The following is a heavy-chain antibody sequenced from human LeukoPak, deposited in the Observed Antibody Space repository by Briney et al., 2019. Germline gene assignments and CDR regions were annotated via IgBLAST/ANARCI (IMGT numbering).Heavy chain of an antibody. CDR3: ASFADSSGYNAFDI. D-gene: IGHD3-22*01. CDR2: TYYRSKWYN. CDR1: GDSVPSNSAA. J-gene: IGHJ3*02. Sequence: SQTLSLTCAISGDSVPSNSAAWHWIRQSPSRGLEWLGRTYYRSKWYNDYAVSVKSRITINQDTSKNQFSLQLNSVTPEDTAVYYCASFADSSGYNAFDIWGQGTMVTVSS. V-gene: IGHV6-1*01.